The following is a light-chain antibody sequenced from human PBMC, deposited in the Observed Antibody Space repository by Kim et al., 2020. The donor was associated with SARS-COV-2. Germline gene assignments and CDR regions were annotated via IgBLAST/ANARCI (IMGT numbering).Light chain of an antibody. CDR2: LNGDGSH. Sequence: QLVLTQSPSASASLGASVKLTCTLSSGHSNYAIAWHQQQPEKGPRYLMKLNGDGSHNKGDGIPDRFSGSSSGAERYLTISSLQSEDEADYYCQTWGTGFQVFGGGTQLTVL. CDR1: SGHSNYA. CDR3: QTWGTGFQV. V-gene: IGLV4-69*01. J-gene: IGLJ3*02.